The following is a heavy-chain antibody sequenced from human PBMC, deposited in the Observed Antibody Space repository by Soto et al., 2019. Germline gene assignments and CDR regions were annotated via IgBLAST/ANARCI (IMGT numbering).Heavy chain of an antibody. D-gene: IGHD6-13*01. V-gene: IGHV4-4*02. CDR1: GGSISSSNW. J-gene: IGHJ5*02. CDR2: IYHSGST. Sequence: PSETLSLTCAVSGGSISSSNWWRWGRQPPGQGLEWIGEIYHSGSTNYNPSLKSRVTISVDKSKNQFSLKLSSVTAADTAVYYCARGYFIAAAGKSHWFDPWGQGTLVTVSS. CDR3: ARGYFIAAAGKSHWFDP.